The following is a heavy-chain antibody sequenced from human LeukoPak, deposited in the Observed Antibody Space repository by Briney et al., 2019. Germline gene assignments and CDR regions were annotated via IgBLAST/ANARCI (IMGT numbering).Heavy chain of an antibody. J-gene: IGHJ4*02. CDR1: GFTFSSYG. D-gene: IGHD3-22*01. CDR3: ARDTYYYDSSGYYSLDY. V-gene: IGHV3-30*03. CDR2: ISYDGSNK. Sequence: GGSLRLSCAASGFTFSSYGMTWVRQAPGKGLEWVAVISYDGSNKYYADSVKGRFTISRDNSKNTLYLQMNSLRAEDTAVYYCARDTYYYDSSGYYSLDYWGQGTLVTVSS.